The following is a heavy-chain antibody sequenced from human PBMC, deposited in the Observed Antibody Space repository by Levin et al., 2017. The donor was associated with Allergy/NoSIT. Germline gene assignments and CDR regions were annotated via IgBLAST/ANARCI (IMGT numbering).Heavy chain of an antibody. V-gene: IGHV4-31*03. Sequence: PSQTLSLTCTVSGDSITRGDNYWSWIRQYPGKGLEWIGFISYSGHAHYNPSLKSRLSMSLDTSKNQFSLSLTSVTVADTAVYYCARDECAWFGECYGMDDWGQGTTVIVSS. CDR3: ARDECAWFGECYGMDD. D-gene: IGHD3-10*01. CDR1: GDSITRGDNY. J-gene: IGHJ6*02. CDR2: ISYSGHA.